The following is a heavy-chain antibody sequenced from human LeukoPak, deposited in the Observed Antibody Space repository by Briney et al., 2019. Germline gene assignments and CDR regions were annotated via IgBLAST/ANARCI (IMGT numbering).Heavy chain of an antibody. CDR1: GGTFSSYA. CDR2: IIPIFGTA. V-gene: IGHV1-69*05. CDR3: ERGNGDYSFDY. Sequence: SVKVSCKASGGTFSSYAISWVRQAPGQGLEWMGRIIPIFGTANYAQKFQGRVTITTDESTSTAYMELSSMRSEDTAVCYCERGNGDYSFDYWGQGTLVTVSS. J-gene: IGHJ4*02. D-gene: IGHD4-17*01.